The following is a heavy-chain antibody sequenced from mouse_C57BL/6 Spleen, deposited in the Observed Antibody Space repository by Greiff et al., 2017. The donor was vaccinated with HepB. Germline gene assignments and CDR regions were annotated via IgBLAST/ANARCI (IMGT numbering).Heavy chain of an antibody. CDR2: ISSGGSYT. CDR1: GFTFSSYG. V-gene: IGHV5-6*02. D-gene: IGHD4-1*01. Sequence: DVMLVESGGDLVKPGGSLKLSCAASGFTFSSYGMSWVRQTPDKRLEWVATISSGGSYTYYPDSVKGRFTISRDNAKNTLYLQMSSLKSEDTAMYYCARHPLTGYFDYWGQGTTLTVSS. J-gene: IGHJ2*01. CDR3: ARHPLTGYFDY.